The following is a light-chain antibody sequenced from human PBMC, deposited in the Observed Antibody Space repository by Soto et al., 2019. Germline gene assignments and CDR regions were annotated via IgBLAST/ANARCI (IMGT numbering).Light chain of an antibody. CDR1: QSGLYKSDNKNF. CDR2: WAS. J-gene: IGKJ4*01. CDR3: QQYYTTLS. Sequence: DIVLTQSPDSLAVSLGERATINCKSSQSGLYKSDNKNFLAWYQQKTGQPPKLLIYWASTRDSGVPDRFSGSGSGADFTLTINNLQAEDVAVYYCQQYYTTLSFGGGTKVEIK. V-gene: IGKV4-1*01.